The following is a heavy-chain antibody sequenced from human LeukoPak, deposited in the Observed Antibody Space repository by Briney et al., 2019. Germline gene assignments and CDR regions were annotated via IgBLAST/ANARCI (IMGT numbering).Heavy chain of an antibody. CDR3: ARGPLVVVAATLDY. V-gene: IGHV3-11*05. D-gene: IGHD2-15*01. J-gene: IGHJ4*02. CDR2: ISSNSSYT. Sequence: GGSLRLSCAASGFTFSDYYMSWIRQAPGKGLEWVSYISSNSSYTNYADSVKGRFTISRDNAKNSLYLQMDRQRAEDTAVYYCARGPLVVVAATLDYWGQGTLVTVSS. CDR1: GFTFSDYY.